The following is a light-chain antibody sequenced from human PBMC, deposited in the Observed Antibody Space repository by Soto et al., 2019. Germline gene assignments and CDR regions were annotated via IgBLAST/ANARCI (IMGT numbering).Light chain of an antibody. J-gene: IGKJ2*01. Sequence: EIGLTQSPGTLSLSPGERPTLSCRASQSVSSSFLAWYQQKPGQAPRLLIYGASNRATGIPDRFSGSGSGTDFTLTISRLEPEDFAVYYCQQRSNWPYTFGQGTKLEIK. V-gene: IGKV3D-20*02. CDR1: QSVSSSF. CDR2: GAS. CDR3: QQRSNWPYT.